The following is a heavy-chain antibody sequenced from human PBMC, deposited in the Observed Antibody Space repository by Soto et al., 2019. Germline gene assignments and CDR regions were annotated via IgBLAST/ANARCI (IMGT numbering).Heavy chain of an antibody. CDR3: AKNGQPPYYYYGMDV. CDR1: GYTFTRYG. V-gene: IGHV1-18*01. CDR2: ISGYNGDT. J-gene: IGHJ6*02. D-gene: IGHD2-8*01. Sequence: ASVKVSCKAAGYTFTRYGISWVRQAPGQGLEWMGWISGYNGDTKYAQKFQGRVTMTVDTSTTTAYMELRSLTSDDRAVYYCAKNGQPPYYYYGMDVWGQGTTVTVSS.